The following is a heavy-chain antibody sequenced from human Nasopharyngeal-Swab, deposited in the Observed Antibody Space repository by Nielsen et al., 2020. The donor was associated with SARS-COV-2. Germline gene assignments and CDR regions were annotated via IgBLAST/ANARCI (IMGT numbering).Heavy chain of an antibody. J-gene: IGHJ4*02. CDR1: GSTFSSYP. D-gene: IGHD3-9*01. Sequence: GGSLRLPFEASGSTFSSYPMQWVRRAPGKGLEWVSVISYGGGDEHYADSVKGRFTISRDNSKNTLYLQMNSLTVDDTAVYYCARSYNPGGFGWLLSNDWGQGTLVTVSS. CDR3: ARSYNPGGFGWLLSND. V-gene: IGHV3-30*04. CDR2: ISYGGGDE.